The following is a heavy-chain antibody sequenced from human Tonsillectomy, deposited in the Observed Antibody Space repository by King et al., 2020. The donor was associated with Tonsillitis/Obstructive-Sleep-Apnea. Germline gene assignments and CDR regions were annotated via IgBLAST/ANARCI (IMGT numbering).Heavy chain of an antibody. J-gene: IGHJ3*02. D-gene: IGHD5-24*01. CDR2: IWYDVTNK. Sequence: VQLVESGGGVVQPGRSLRLSCAASGFTFSYYAMHWVRQAPGKGLEWVAFIWYDVTNKYYADSVKGRFTNSRDNSKNTLYLQMNSLRADDTAVYYCARKTGYNLGAFDIWGQGTMVTVSS. CDR3: ARKTGYNLGAFDI. CDR1: GFTFSYYA. V-gene: IGHV3-33*01.